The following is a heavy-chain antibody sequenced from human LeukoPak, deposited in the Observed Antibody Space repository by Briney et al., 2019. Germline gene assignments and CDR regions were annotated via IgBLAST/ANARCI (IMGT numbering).Heavy chain of an antibody. J-gene: IGHJ3*02. CDR3: ASVSGGDAFDI. CDR1: GYSISSGYY. D-gene: IGHD2-15*01. Sequence: PSGTLSLTCAVSGYSISSGYYWGWIRQPPGKGLEWIRSIYHSGSTYYTPSLKSRVTISVDTSKNQFSLKLGAVAAADTAVYYCASVSGGDAFDIWGQGTMVTVSS. CDR2: IYHSGST. V-gene: IGHV4-38-2*01.